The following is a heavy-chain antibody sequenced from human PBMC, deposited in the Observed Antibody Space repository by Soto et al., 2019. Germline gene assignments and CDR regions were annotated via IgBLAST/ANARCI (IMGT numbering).Heavy chain of an antibody. D-gene: IGHD6-13*01. J-gene: IGHJ4*02. CDR3: AKDLTTGLIAAAGDFDY. V-gene: IGHV3-23*01. CDR1: GFTFSSYA. Sequence: EVQLLESGGGLVQPGGSLRLSCAASGFTFSSYAMSWVRQAPGKGLEWVSAISGSGGSTYYADSVKGRFTISRDNSKNTLYLQMNSLRAEDTAVYYCAKDLTTGLIAAAGDFDYWGQGTLVTVSS. CDR2: ISGSGGST.